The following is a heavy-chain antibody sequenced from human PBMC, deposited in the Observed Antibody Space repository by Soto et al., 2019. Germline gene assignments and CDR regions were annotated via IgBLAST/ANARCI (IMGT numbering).Heavy chain of an antibody. CDR1: GFTFNSYS. J-gene: IGHJ4*02. CDR3: AKRGIDQLKRKYYFDI. Sequence: PVGSLRLSCAASGFTFNSYSMSWVRQAPGKGLEWVSTITASGGDTYFADSVKGRFTISRDNSKNTLYLQMNSLRAEDTAIYYCAKRGIDQLKRKYYFDIWGQGTLVTVSS. CDR2: ITASGGDT. D-gene: IGHD2-2*01. V-gene: IGHV3-23*01.